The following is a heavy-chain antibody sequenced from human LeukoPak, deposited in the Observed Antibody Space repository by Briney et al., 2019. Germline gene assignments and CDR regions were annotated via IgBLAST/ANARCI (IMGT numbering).Heavy chain of an antibody. J-gene: IGHJ4*02. CDR2: INHSGST. V-gene: IGHV4-34*01. CDR3: ARSFKGGYSYGFFGR. CDR1: GGSFSGYY. D-gene: IGHD5-18*01. Sequence: SETLSLTCAVYGGSFSGYYWSWIRQPPGKGLEWIGEINHSGSTNYNPSLKSRVTISVDTSKNQFSLKLSSATAADTAVYYCARSFKGGYSYGFFGRWGQGTLVTVSS.